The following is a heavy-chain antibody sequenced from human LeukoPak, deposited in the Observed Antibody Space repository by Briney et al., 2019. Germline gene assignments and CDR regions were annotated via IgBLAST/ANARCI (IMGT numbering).Heavy chain of an antibody. V-gene: IGHV4-34*01. J-gene: IGHJ6*03. CDR2: INHSGST. Sequence: PSETLSLTCAVYGGSFSGYYWSWIRQPPGKGLEWIGEINHSGSTNYNPSLKSRVTISVDTSKNQFSLKLSSVTAADTAVYYCARCLVVARYYYYYMDVWGKGTTVTVSS. CDR3: ARCLVVARYYYYYMDV. CDR1: GGSFSGYY. D-gene: IGHD2-15*01.